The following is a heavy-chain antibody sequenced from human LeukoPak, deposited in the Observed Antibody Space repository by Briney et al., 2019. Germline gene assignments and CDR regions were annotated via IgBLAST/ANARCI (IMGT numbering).Heavy chain of an antibody. J-gene: IGHJ4*02. Sequence: PGGSFRLSCAASGFTFSTYAMSWVRQAPGKGLEWVSVISDRGGATYYADSVKGRFTISRDNSKNTLHLQMNSLRAEDTALYYCAKCRTSVTSPFDYWGQGTLVTVSS. CDR3: AKCRTSVTSPFDY. D-gene: IGHD4-11*01. CDR1: GFTFSTYA. V-gene: IGHV3-23*01. CDR2: ISDRGGAT.